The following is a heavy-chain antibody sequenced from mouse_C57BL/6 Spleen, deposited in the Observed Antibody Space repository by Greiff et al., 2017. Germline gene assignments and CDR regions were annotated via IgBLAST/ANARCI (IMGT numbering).Heavy chain of an antibody. J-gene: IGHJ4*01. D-gene: IGHD2-1*01. V-gene: IGHV1-82*01. Sequence: QVQLQQSGPELVKPGASVKISCKASGYAFSSSWMNWVKQRPGKGLEWIGRIYPGDGDTNYNGKFKGKATLTADKSSSTAYMQLSSLTSEDSAVYFCACHYGNYAMDYWGQGTSVTVSS. CDR2: IYPGDGDT. CDR1: GYAFSSSW. CDR3: ACHYGNYAMDY.